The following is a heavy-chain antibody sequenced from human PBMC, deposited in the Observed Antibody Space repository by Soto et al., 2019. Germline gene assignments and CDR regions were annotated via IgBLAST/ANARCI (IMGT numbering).Heavy chain of an antibody. D-gene: IGHD6-13*01. V-gene: IGHV1-18*01. J-gene: IGHJ4*02. CDR1: GFTFTSYG. CDR3: SRAGSSWQPHEAY. CDR2: VSAYNGNT. Sequence: QVQLVQSGAEVKKPGASMKVSCKASGFTFTSYGISWVRQAPGQGLEWMGWVSAYNGNTHYAQKLQGRATMTTDTSTTPAYMALRSLRSDHTAVYSCSRAGSSWQPHEAYWGQGTLVTVSS.